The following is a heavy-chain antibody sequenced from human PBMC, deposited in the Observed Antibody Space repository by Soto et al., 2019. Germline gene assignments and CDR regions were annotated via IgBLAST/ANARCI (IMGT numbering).Heavy chain of an antibody. CDR1: GGSISSYY. J-gene: IGHJ5*02. CDR2: IHYSGIT. Sequence: QVQLQESGPGLVKPSETLSLTCTVSGGSISSYYWTWVRQPPGRGLEWIGYIHYSGITNYNPSLKSRVAISVDTSKRQFSLRLSSVTAADTAVYYCARGLLALNWFDPWGQGTLVTVPS. V-gene: IGHV4-59*01. CDR3: ARGLLALNWFDP.